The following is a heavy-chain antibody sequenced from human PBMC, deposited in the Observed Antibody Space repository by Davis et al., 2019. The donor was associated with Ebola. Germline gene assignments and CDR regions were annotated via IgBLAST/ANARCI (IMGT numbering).Heavy chain of an antibody. V-gene: IGHV3-11*06. D-gene: IGHD2-21*02. CDR1: GFTFSDYH. J-gene: IGHJ2*01. CDR2: ISSSSSYT. CDR3: VRDPALVVTGGGWFFGL. Sequence: PGGSLRLSCAGTGFTFSDYHMTWIRQAPGKGLEWLSDISSSSSYTNYADSVKGRFTISRDNAKSSMYLQMNSLRAEDTAVYYCVRDPALVVTGGGWFFGLWGRGTLVTVSS.